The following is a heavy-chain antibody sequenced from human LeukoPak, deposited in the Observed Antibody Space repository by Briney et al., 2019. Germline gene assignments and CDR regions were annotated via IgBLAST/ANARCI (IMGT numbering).Heavy chain of an antibody. CDR1: GFTFSSYG. Sequence: GGSLRLSCAASGFTFSSYGMHWVRQAPGKGLEWVAVIWYDGSNKYYADPVKGRFTISRDNSKNTLYLQMNSLRAEDTAVYYCAKDPTQALYYFDYWGQGTLVTVSS. CDR2: IWYDGSNK. V-gene: IGHV3-33*06. CDR3: AKDPTQALYYFDY. D-gene: IGHD4-11*01. J-gene: IGHJ4*02.